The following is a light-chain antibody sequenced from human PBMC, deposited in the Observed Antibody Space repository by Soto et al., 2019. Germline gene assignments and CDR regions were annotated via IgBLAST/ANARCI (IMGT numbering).Light chain of an antibody. CDR2: EVT. CDR3: ASYTRSNTLV. J-gene: IGLJ3*02. V-gene: IGLV2-14*01. Sequence: QSALTQPASVSGSPGQSNTISCTGTSSDIGTYNYVSWYQQHPVKAPKLLIYEVTNRPSGVSNRFSASKSGNTASLTISGLQAEDEADYYCASYTRSNTLVFGGGTKLTVL. CDR1: SSDIGTYNY.